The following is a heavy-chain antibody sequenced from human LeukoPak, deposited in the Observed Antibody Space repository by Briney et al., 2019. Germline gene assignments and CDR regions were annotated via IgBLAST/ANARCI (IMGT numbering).Heavy chain of an antibody. CDR2: ISSSSSYI. V-gene: IGHV3-21*01. CDR3: ARLQRDGSGYFAY. D-gene: IGHD5-24*01. J-gene: IGHJ4*02. CDR1: GFTFSSYS. Sequence: GGSLRLSCAASGFTFSSYSMNWVRQAPGKGLEWVSSISSSSSYIYYADSVKGRFTISRDNAKNSLYLQMNSLRAEDTAVNYCARLQRDGSGYFAYWGQGTLVTVSS.